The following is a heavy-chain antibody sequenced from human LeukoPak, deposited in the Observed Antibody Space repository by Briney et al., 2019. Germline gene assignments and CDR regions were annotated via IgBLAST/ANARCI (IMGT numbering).Heavy chain of an antibody. D-gene: IGHD6-19*01. CDR3: VRQSSSGWSKEYFFDY. Sequence: SQTLSLTCTVSGGSISSGGYYWSWIRQPPGKGLEWIGYIYHSGSTYYNPSLKSRVTISVDRSKNQFSLKLSSVTAADTAVYYCVRQSSSGWSKEYFFDYWGQGTLVTVSS. CDR2: IYHSGST. CDR1: GGSISSGGYY. V-gene: IGHV4-30-2*01. J-gene: IGHJ4*02.